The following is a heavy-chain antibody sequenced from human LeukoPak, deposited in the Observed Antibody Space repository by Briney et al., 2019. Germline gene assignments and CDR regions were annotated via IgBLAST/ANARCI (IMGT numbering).Heavy chain of an antibody. CDR3: ARVVVPAAILGAFDI. D-gene: IGHD2-2*01. CDR1: GYTFTGYY. J-gene: IGHJ3*02. Sequence: ASVKVSFKASGYTFTGYYMHWVRQAPGQGLEWMGWINPNSGGTNYAQKFQGRVIMTRDTSISTAYMELSRLRSDDTAVYYCARVVVPAAILGAFDIWGQGTMVTVSS. V-gene: IGHV1-2*02. CDR2: INPNSGGT.